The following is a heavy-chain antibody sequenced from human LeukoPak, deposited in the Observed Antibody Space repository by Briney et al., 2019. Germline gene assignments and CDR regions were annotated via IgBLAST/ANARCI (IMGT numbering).Heavy chain of an antibody. Sequence: GASVKVSCKASGYTFTDYYIHWMRQAPGQGLEWMGWINPNSGGTGFAQKFQGRVTMTRDTSISTAYMELSRLTSDDTAVYYCARDKDDYGDSSYYFDYWGQGTLVTVSS. V-gene: IGHV1-2*02. CDR2: INPNSGGT. CDR1: GYTFTDYY. J-gene: IGHJ4*02. CDR3: ARDKDDYGDSSYYFDY. D-gene: IGHD4-17*01.